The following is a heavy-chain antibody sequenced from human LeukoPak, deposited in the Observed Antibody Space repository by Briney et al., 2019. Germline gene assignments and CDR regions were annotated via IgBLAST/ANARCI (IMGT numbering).Heavy chain of an antibody. CDR1: GGSFSGYY. CDR3: ARDNGSGLY. J-gene: IGHJ4*02. CDR2: IYTSGST. D-gene: IGHD3-10*01. Sequence: SETLSLTCAVYGGSFSGYYWSWIRQPPGKGLEWIGRIYTSGSTDYNPSLKSRVTMSVDTSKNQFSLKLSSVTAADTAVYYCARDNGSGLYWGQGTLVTVSS. V-gene: IGHV4-59*10.